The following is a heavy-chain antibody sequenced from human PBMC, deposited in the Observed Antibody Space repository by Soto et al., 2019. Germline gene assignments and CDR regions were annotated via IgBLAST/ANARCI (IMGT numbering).Heavy chain of an antibody. CDR2: ISYDGSNK. CDR1: GFTFSSYG. D-gene: IGHD1-7*01. CDR3: AGDWNL. Sequence: GGSLRLSCAASGFTFSSYGMHWVRQAPGKGLEWVAVISYDGSNKYYADSVKGRFTISRDNSKNTLYLQMNSLRAEDTAVYYCAGDWNLWGQGTLVTVSS. J-gene: IGHJ4*02. V-gene: IGHV3-30*03.